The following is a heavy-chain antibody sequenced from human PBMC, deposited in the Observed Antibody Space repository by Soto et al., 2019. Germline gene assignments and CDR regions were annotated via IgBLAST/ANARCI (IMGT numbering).Heavy chain of an antibody. CDR3: ARGPPSDGYNENWFDP. D-gene: IGHD5-12*01. CDR1: GGSISSGDYY. V-gene: IGHV4-30-4*01. Sequence: QVQLQESGPGLVKPSQTLSLTCTVSGGSISSGDYYWSWIRQPPGKGLEWIGYIYYSGSTYYNPSLKSRVTISVDTSKNQFSLKLSSVTAADTAVYYCARGPPSDGYNENWFDPWGQGTLVTVSS. CDR2: IYYSGST. J-gene: IGHJ5*02.